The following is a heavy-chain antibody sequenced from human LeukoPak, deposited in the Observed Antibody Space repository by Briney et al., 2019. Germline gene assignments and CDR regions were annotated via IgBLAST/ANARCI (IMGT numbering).Heavy chain of an antibody. V-gene: IGHV4-59*01. Sequence: SETLCLTCTVSGGSISHYYWSWIRQPPGKGLEWMGYIYYCGTTKYKPSLKSRVTISVDTSKNQFSLNLSSVTAADTAVYYCARGAGWYDYWGQGTLVTVSS. CDR3: ARGAGWYDY. J-gene: IGHJ4*02. D-gene: IGHD6-19*01. CDR2: IYYCGTT. CDR1: GGSISHYY.